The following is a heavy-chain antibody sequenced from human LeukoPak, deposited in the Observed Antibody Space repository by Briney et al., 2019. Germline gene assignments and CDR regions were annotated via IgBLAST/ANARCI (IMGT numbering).Heavy chain of an antibody. J-gene: IGHJ4*02. V-gene: IGHV3-30*18. CDR1: GFTFSSYG. CDR2: ISYDGSNK. D-gene: IGHD3-3*01. CDR3: AKGGTYYDFWSGYYLLDY. Sequence: PGGSLRLSCAASGFTFSSYGMHWVRQAPGKGLEWVAVISYDGSNKYYAGSVKGRFTISRDNSKNTLYLQMNSLRAEDTAVYYCAKGGTYYDFWSGYYLLDYWGQGTLVTVSS.